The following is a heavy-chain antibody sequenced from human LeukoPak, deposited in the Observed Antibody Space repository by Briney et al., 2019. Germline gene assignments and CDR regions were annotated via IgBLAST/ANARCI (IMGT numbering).Heavy chain of an antibody. J-gene: IGHJ4*02. CDR3: ARARPFDY. CDR2: ISSSSSTI. CDR1: GLTFSSYS. Sequence: QTGGSLRLSCAASGLTFSSYSMNWVRQAPGKGLEWVSYISSSSSTIYYAYSVMGRFTISRDNAKNSLYLQMNSLRAEDTAVYYCARARPFDYWGQGTLVTVSS. V-gene: IGHV3-48*01.